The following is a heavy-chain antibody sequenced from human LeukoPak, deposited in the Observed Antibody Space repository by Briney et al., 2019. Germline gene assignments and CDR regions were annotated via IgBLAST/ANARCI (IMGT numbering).Heavy chain of an antibody. J-gene: IGHJ6*03. Sequence: ASVTVSCKASGYTFTGYYMHWVRQAPGQGLEWMGWINPNSGGTNYAQKFQGRVTMTRDTSISTAYMELSRLRSDDTAVYYCARGGEGVYCSGGSCYWGIYYMDVWGKGTTVTVSS. V-gene: IGHV1-2*02. CDR3: ARGGEGVYCSGGSCYWGIYYMDV. CDR2: INPNSGGT. D-gene: IGHD2-15*01. CDR1: GYTFTGYY.